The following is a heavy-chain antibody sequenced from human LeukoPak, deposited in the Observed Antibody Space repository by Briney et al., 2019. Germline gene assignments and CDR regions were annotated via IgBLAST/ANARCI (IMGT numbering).Heavy chain of an antibody. D-gene: IGHD5-18*01. Sequence: GGSLRLSCAASGFTFSDYYMSWIRQAPGKGLEWVSYISSSGSTIYYADSVKGRFTISRDNAKNSLSLQMNSLRAEDTAVYYCARVGTAMVTIVAPYYMDVWGKGTTVTVSS. CDR1: GFTFSDYY. V-gene: IGHV3-11*04. J-gene: IGHJ6*03. CDR3: ARVGTAMVTIVAPYYMDV. CDR2: ISSSGSTI.